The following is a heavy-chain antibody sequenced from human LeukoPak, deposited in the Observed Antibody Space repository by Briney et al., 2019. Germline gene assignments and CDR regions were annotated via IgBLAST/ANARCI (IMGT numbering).Heavy chain of an antibody. Sequence: SVRVSCKASGGTFSSYAISWVRQAPGQGLEWMGRIIPILGIANYAQKFQGRVTITADKSTSTAYMELSSLRSEDTAVHYCAREDQLLYVNWFDPWGQGTLVTVSS. V-gene: IGHV1-69*04. CDR3: AREDQLLYVNWFDP. CDR1: GGTFSSYA. J-gene: IGHJ5*02. D-gene: IGHD2-2*02. CDR2: IIPILGIA.